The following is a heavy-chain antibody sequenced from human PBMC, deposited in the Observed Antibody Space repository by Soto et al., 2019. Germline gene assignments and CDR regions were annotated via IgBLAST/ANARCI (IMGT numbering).Heavy chain of an antibody. D-gene: IGHD3-3*01. CDR3: ARAVWSGYLYYYYGMDV. CDR2: IYYSGST. Sequence: KPSETLSLTCTVSGGSISSGDYYWSWIRQPPGKGLEWIGYIYYSGSTYYNPSLKSRVTISVDTSKNQFSLKLSSVTAADTAVYYCARAVWSGYLYYYYGMDVWGQGTTVTVSS. CDR1: GGSISSGDYY. V-gene: IGHV4-30-4*01. J-gene: IGHJ6*02.